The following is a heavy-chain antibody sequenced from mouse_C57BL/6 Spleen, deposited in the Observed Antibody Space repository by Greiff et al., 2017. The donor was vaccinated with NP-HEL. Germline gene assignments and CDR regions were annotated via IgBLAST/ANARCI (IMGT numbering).Heavy chain of an antibody. CDR3: ARPGYYYPPYAMDY. Sequence: EVKLLESGGGLVQPGGSLKLSCAASGIDFSRYWMSWVRRAPGKGLEWIGEINPDSSTINYAPSLKDKFIISRDNAKNTLYLQMSKVRSEDTALYYCARPGYYYPPYAMDYWGQGTSVTVSS. V-gene: IGHV4-1*01. CDR2: INPDSSTI. D-gene: IGHD2-3*01. J-gene: IGHJ4*01. CDR1: GIDFSRYW.